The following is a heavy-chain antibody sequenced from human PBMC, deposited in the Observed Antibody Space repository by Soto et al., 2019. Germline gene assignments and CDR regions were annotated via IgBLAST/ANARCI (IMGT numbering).Heavy chain of an antibody. CDR2: IIPIFGTA. CDR3: ATYPYYYDSSGYYFDY. V-gene: IGHV1-69*13. CDR1: GGTFISYA. D-gene: IGHD3-22*01. J-gene: IGHJ4*02. Sequence: SVTVSCQASGGTFISYAISWVRQAPGQGLEWMGGIIPIFGTANYAQKFQGRVTITADESTSTAYMELSSLRSEDTAVYYCATYPYYYDSSGYYFDYWGQGTLVTVSS.